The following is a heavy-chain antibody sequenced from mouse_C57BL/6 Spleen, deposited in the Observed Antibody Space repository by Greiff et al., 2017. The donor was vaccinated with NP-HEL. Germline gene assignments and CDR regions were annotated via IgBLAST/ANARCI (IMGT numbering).Heavy chain of an antibody. V-gene: IGHV1-22*01. Sequence: VQLKESGPELVKPGASVKMSCKASGYTFTDYNMHWVKQSHGKSLEWIGYINPNNGGTSYNQKFKGKATLTVDKSSSTAYMELRSLTSEDSAVYYCAGSSHWYFDVWGTGTTVTVSS. CDR1: GYTFTDYN. CDR3: AGSSHWYFDV. D-gene: IGHD1-1*01. J-gene: IGHJ1*03. CDR2: INPNNGGT.